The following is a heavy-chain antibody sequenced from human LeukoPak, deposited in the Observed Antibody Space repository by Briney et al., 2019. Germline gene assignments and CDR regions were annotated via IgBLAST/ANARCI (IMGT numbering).Heavy chain of an antibody. D-gene: IGHD2/OR15-2a*01. CDR2: IYYSGST. Sequence: KPSETLSLTCTVSGGSISSYYWSWIRQPPGKGLEWNGYIYYSGSTNYNPSLKSRVTISVDTSKNQFSLKLSSVTAADTAVYYCARRDSTYWYFDVWGRGTLVTVSS. CDR3: ARRDSTYWYFDV. J-gene: IGHJ2*01. CDR1: GGSISSYY. V-gene: IGHV4-59*01.